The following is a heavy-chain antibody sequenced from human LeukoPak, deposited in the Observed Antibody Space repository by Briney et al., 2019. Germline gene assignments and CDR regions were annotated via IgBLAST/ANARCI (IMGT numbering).Heavy chain of an antibody. CDR2: IYPGDSDT. V-gene: IGHV5-51*01. J-gene: IGHJ3*02. CDR1: GYNFGNLW. CDR3: ATPGGDCSSYSCIYAFQI. Sequence: GESLKISCKGSGYNFGNLWIGWVRQMPGKGLEWMGVIYPGDSDTRYSPSFRGQVTFSADTSSSVASLQWSSLKASDTAIYYCATPGGDCSSYSCIYAFQIWGQGTMVTVST. D-gene: IGHD2-2*01.